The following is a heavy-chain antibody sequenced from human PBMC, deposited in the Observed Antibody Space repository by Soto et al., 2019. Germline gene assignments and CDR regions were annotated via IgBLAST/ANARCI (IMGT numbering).Heavy chain of an antibody. CDR3: ARGGSANYYGLFDS. CDR2: IKQDGNEK. J-gene: IGHJ4*02. CDR1: GFTFSDYW. V-gene: IGHV3-7*01. Sequence: GGSLRLSCAVSGFTFSDYWMSWVRQAPGKGLEWVANIKQDGNEKYYVDSVKGRFTISRDNAKNSLYLQMNSLRAEDTAVYYCARGGSANYYGLFDSWGQGTPVTVS. D-gene: IGHD1-26*01.